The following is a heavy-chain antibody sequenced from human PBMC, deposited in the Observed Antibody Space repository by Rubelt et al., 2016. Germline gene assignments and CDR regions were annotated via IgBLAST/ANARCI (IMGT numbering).Heavy chain of an antibody. Sequence: QMQLQESGPGLVKSSETLSLTCTVSGGSISSRNYYWGWIRQPPGKGLEGIGSIYYSGSTYYSPSLKSRVTVSVDTSKNQFSLKLSAVTAADTAVYYCARGLGFNFRVRGVMCYWGQGTLVTVSS. CDR3: ARGLGFNFRVRGVMCY. V-gene: IGHV4-39*07. CDR2: IYYSGST. CDR1: GGSISSRNYY. J-gene: IGHJ4*02. D-gene: IGHD2-21*01.